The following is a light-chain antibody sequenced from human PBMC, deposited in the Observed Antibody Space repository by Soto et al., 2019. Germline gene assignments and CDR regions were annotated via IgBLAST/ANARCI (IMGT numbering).Light chain of an antibody. CDR1: QSVSSY. Sequence: EIVMTQSPATLSLSPGERATLSCRASQSVSSYLAWYQQKPGQAPSPLVYDASIRATGIPARFRGSGSGTDFSLTNRSLETEDFAVYYCQQRSHWPPLYTLGQGTKLDIK. J-gene: IGKJ2*01. CDR3: QQRSHWPPLYT. V-gene: IGKV3-11*01. CDR2: DAS.